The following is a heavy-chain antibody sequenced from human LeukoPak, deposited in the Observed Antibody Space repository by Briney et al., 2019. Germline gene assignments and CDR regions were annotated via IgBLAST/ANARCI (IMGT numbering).Heavy chain of an antibody. J-gene: IGHJ4*02. CDR2: IYYRGNT. Sequence: SGTLSLTCTVSGGSFSSSSHYWGWIRQPPGRGLEWIGYIYYRGNTKYNPSLKSRVSISIDTSKTQFSLELNSVTGADTAVYYCAREGGPYRPLDYSGQGTLVTVAS. CDR1: GGSFSSSSHY. CDR3: AREGGPYRPLDY. V-gene: IGHV4-61*01.